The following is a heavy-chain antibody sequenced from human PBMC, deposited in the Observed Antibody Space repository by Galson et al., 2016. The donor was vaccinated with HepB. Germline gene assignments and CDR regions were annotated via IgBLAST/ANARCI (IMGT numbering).Heavy chain of an antibody. CDR3: ARESPTVAATPDTFDI. CDR2: VYYKGAT. D-gene: IGHD6-19*01. V-gene: IGHV4-31*03. Sequence: TLSLTCTVSGDSISSGEYYWNWIRQHPEEGLEWIGYVYYKGATYYSPSLQSRVTISMDTSANQFSLKLTSVTAADTAVYYCARESPTVAATPDTFDIWGQGTIVTGSA. J-gene: IGHJ3*02. CDR1: GDSISSGEYY.